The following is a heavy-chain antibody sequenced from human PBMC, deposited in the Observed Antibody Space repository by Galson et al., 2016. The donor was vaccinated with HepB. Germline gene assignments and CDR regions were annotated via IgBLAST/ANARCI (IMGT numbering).Heavy chain of an antibody. D-gene: IGHD3-10*01. CDR1: GFTFNTYA. V-gene: IGHV3-21*01. CDR3: ARSAKYFYGLDV. CDR2: ITRSSNYI. J-gene: IGHJ6*02. Sequence: SLRVSCAASGFTFNTYAMDWVRQAPGKGLEWVSSITRSSNYIYYADSFKDRFTISRDNAKNSVYLQMNSLRAEDSAVYYCARSAKYFYGLDVWGQGTPVTVSS.